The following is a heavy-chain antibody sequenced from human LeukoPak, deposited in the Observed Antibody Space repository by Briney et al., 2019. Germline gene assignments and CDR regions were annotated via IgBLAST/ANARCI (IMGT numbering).Heavy chain of an antibody. J-gene: IGHJ4*02. D-gene: IGHD3-22*01. CDR2: IYSGGST. CDR1: VFTVSSSY. CDR3: ARQPSGYRNLDC. Sequence: GGSLRLSCAAPVFTVSSSYMNWVRQAPGKGLDWVSVIYSGGSTYSADSVKGRFTISRDNSKNTLYLQMNSLRAEDTAVYYCARQPSGYRNLDCWGQATLVTVCS. V-gene: IGHV3-53*01.